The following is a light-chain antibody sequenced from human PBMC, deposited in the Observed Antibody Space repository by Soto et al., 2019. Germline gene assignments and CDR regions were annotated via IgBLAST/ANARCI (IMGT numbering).Light chain of an antibody. V-gene: IGKV3D-20*02. CDR3: QQRSNWPLT. Sequence: VLTQSPGTRSLSPGERATLSCRASQSVSSSYLAWYQQKPGQAPRLLIYDASNRATGIPARFSGSGSGTDFTLTISSLEPEDFAVYYCQQRSNWPLTFGGGTMVDI. J-gene: IGKJ4*01. CDR2: DAS. CDR1: QSVSSSY.